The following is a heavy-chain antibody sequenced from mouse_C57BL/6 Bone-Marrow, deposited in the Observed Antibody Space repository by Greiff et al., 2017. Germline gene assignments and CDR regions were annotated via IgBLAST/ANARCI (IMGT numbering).Heavy chain of an antibody. J-gene: IGHJ2*01. CDR3: ARSKDSYYFDY. V-gene: IGHV1-82*01. CDR1: GYAFSSSW. Sequence: QVQLQQSGPELVKPGASVKISCKASGYAFSSSWMNWVKQRPGKGLEWIGRIYPGDGDTNYNGKVKGKATLTADKSSSTAYMQLSSLASEDSAVYFCARSKDSYYFDYWGQGTTLTVSS. CDR2: IYPGDGDT.